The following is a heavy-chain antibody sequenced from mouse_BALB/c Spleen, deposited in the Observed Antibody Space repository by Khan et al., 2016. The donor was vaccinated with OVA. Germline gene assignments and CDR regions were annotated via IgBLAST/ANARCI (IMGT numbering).Heavy chain of an antibody. J-gene: IGHJ3*01. CDR3: VSDVAYHRNYGWVAY. V-gene: IGHV1-4*01. CDR2: INPSNGYT. D-gene: IGHD2-5*01. CDR1: GYTFTSYT. Sequence: VQLQQSGAELARPGASVKMSCKASGYTFTSYTIHWIKERPGQGLEWIGYINPSNGYTNYNQRFKDKATLTTDNSSTTASLQLSSLTSEDSAVLNCVSDVAYHRNYGWVAYWGQGTLVTVAA.